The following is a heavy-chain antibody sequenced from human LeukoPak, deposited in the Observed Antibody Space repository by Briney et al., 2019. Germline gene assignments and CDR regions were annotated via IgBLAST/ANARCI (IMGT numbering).Heavy chain of an antibody. Sequence: SETLSLTCTVSGGSISSGDYYWTCIRQSPGKGLEWIGEINHSGSTNYNPSLKSRVSISIDTSKNHLSLKLSSVTAADTAVYYCARGRVSVTGYYFAMDVWGQGTTVTVSS. CDR1: GGSISSGDYY. CDR2: INHSGST. CDR3: ARGRVSVTGYYFAMDV. V-gene: IGHV4-61*03. J-gene: IGHJ6*02. D-gene: IGHD2-21*02.